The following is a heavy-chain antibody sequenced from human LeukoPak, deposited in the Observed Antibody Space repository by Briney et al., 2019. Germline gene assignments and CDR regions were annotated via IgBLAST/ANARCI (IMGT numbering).Heavy chain of an antibody. D-gene: IGHD6-19*01. J-gene: IGHJ3*02. CDR3: ASPIAVAEFAFDI. V-gene: IGHV3-48*03. Sequence: GGSLRLSCAASGFTFSSYEMNWVRQAPGKGLEWVSYISSSGSTIYYADSVKGRSTISRDNAKNSLYLQMNSLRAEDTAVYYCASPIAVAEFAFDIWGQGTMVTVSS. CDR1: GFTFSSYE. CDR2: ISSSGSTI.